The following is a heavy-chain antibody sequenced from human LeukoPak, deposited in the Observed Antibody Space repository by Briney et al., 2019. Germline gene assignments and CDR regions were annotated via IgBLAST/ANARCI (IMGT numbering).Heavy chain of an antibody. J-gene: IGHJ4*01. CDR2: INHRGST. CDR3: ARVGDTSGYYQHFDY. D-gene: IGHD3-22*01. CDR1: GYSISTDYY. V-gene: IGHV4-38-2*02. Sequence: SETLSLTCSVSGYSISTDYYWGWIRQAPGKGLEWIGIINHRGSTNYNPSLKSRVTISPDTSKNQFSLKLSSVTAADTAVYYWARVGDTSGYYQHFDYWGQGTLVTVSS.